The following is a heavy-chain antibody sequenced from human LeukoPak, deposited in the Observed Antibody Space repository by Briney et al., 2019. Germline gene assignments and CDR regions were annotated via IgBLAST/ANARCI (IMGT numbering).Heavy chain of an antibody. Sequence: SETLSLTCTVSGGSIISNTYYWGWIRQPPGKGLEWIGSIYYSGTTYYNPSLKSRVTISVDTSKNQFSLKLGSVTAADTAVYYCARLPVRYYYMDVWGKGTTVTVSS. CDR3: ARLPVRYYYMDV. J-gene: IGHJ6*03. V-gene: IGHV4-39*01. CDR2: IYYSGTT. CDR1: GGSIISNTYY.